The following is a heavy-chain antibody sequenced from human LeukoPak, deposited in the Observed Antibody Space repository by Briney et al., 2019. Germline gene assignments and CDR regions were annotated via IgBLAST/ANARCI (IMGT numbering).Heavy chain of an antibody. Sequence: SETLSLTCTVSGASISSYYWSWIRQPPGKGLEWIGYIYYSGSTNYNPSLKSRVTISVDTSKNQCSLKLSSVTAADTAVYYCARLLYFDWPPYFDYWGQGTLVTVSS. J-gene: IGHJ4*02. CDR3: ARLLYFDWPPYFDY. V-gene: IGHV4-59*08. D-gene: IGHD3-9*01. CDR1: GASISSYY. CDR2: IYYSGST.